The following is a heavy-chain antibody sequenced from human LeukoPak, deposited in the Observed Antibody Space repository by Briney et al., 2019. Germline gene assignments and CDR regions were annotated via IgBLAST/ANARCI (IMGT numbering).Heavy chain of an antibody. CDR1: GGTFISYA. CDR3: ARDLYCSSTSCLDC. Sequence: ASVKVSCKASGGTFISYAISWVRQAPGQGLEWMGRIIPIFGTANYAQKFQGRVTMTRDTSISTAYMELSRLRSDDTAVYYCARDLYCSSTSCLDCWGQGTLVTVSS. CDR2: IIPIFGTA. V-gene: IGHV1-69*05. D-gene: IGHD2-2*01. J-gene: IGHJ4*02.